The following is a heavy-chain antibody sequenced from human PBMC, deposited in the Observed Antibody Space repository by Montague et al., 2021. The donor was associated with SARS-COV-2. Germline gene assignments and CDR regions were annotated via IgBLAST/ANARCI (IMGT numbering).Heavy chain of an antibody. J-gene: IGHJ5*02. CDR2: IYYSGST. CDR3: ARHTTYTYYYGSGSYYKGSWFDP. CDR1: GGSISSSNW. Sequence: SETLSLTCAVSGGSISSSNWWSWVRQPPGKGLEWIGYIYYSGSTNYNPSLKSRVTISADTFKNQFSLKLSSVTAVDTAVYYCARHTTYTYYYGSGSYYKGSWFDPWGQGTLVTVSS. D-gene: IGHD3-10*01. V-gene: IGHV4-4*02.